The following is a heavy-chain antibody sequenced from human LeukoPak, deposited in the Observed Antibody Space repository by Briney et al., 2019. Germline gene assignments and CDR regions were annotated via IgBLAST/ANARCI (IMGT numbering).Heavy chain of an antibody. J-gene: IGHJ4*02. D-gene: IGHD3-22*01. Sequence: SETLSLTCTVSGGSISSGSYYWSWIRQPAGKGLEWIGRIYTSGSTNYNPSLKSRVTISVDTSKNQFSLKLSSVTAADTAVYYCASGHYYDSSGYYGLGYWGQGTLVTVSS. CDR3: ASGHYYDSSGYYGLGY. CDR1: GGSISSGSYY. CDR2: IYTSGST. V-gene: IGHV4-61*02.